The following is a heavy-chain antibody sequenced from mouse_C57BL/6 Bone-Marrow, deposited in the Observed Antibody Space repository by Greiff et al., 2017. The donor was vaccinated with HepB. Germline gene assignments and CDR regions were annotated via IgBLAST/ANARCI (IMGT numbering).Heavy chain of an antibody. D-gene: IGHD1-1*01. J-gene: IGHJ1*03. Sequence: EVQLVESGPGLVKPSQSLSLTCSVTGYSITSGYYWNWIRQFPGNKLEWMGYISYDGSNNYNPSLKNRISITRDTSKNQFFLKLNSVTTEDTATYYCARLYYYGSSYRYFDVWGTGTTVTVSS. CDR3: ARLYYYGSSYRYFDV. CDR2: ISYDGSN. CDR1: GYSITSGYY. V-gene: IGHV3-6*01.